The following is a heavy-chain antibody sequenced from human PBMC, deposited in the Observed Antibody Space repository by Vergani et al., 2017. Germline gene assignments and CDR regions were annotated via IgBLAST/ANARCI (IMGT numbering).Heavy chain of an antibody. CDR3: ARMSRAGLRLRWLDY. D-gene: IGHD4-23*01. J-gene: IGHJ4*02. V-gene: IGHV1-18*01. Sequence: QVQLVQSGAEVKKPGASVKVSCKASGYTFTSYGISWVRQAPGQGLEWMGWISAYNGNTNYAQKRQGRVTMTKDTSTSTAYMELRSLRSDDTAVYYCARMSRAGLRLRWLDYWGQGTLVTVSS. CDR1: GYTFTSYG. CDR2: ISAYNGNT.